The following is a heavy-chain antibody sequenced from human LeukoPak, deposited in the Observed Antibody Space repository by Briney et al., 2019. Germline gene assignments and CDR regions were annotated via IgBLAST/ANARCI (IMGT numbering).Heavy chain of an antibody. D-gene: IGHD1-26*01. V-gene: IGHV3-7*01. Sequence: GGSLRLSCAASGFTFSSYWMTWVRQAPGKGLEWVANIKRDGSEVYYVDSVKGRFTISRDNAKNSLDLQMNSLRVAHTALYYCARVAGGNYLDAFDIWGQGTMVTVSS. J-gene: IGHJ3*02. CDR2: IKRDGSEV. CDR3: ARVAGGNYLDAFDI. CDR1: GFTFSSYW.